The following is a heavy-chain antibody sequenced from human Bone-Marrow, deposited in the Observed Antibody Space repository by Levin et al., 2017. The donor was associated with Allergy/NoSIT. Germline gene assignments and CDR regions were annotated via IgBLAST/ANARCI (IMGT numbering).Heavy chain of an antibody. CDR2: VDPNSGRT. J-gene: IGHJ4*02. CDR1: GYTFTAYY. Sequence: ASVKVSCKASGYTFTAYYIHWVRQAPGQGLEWMGWVDPNSGRTSTAPKFQGRVTMSRDTSITTASMELSSLTSDDTAVYSCARPESGIGGYYYFDYWGQGTLVTVSS. CDR3: ARPESGIGGYYYFDY. V-gene: IGHV1-2*02. D-gene: IGHD1-26*01.